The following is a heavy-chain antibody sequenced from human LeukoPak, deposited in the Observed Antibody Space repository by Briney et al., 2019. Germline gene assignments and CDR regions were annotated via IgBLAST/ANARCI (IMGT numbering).Heavy chain of an antibody. CDR3: ASGGNLGTYFFDY. D-gene: IGHD4-23*01. V-gene: IGHV3-30*02. CDR1: GITFRNYA. J-gene: IGHJ4*02. Sequence: GGSLRLSCAASGITFRNYANHWVRQAPGKGLEWVAYIRSDGSDKYYVDSVKGRFTISRDNSKNTLYLQMNSLRTEDTAVYYCASGGNLGTYFFDYWGQGTLVTVSS. CDR2: IRSDGSDK.